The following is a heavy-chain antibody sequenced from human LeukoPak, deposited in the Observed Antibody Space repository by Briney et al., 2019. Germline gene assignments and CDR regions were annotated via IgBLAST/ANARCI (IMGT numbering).Heavy chain of an antibody. D-gene: IGHD2-21*02. J-gene: IGHJ4*02. CDR2: ITVILGVD. CDR1: GGTFSNYI. V-gene: IGHV1-69*02. CDR3: ASGLAYCGSNCSNFDY. Sequence: SVKVSFKGSGGTFSNYIISWARQAPGQGLEWVGSITVILGVDEYAQKVVGRVTITADKFTSTAYMELSRLRSEDPAIYYCASGLAYCGSNCSNFDYWGQGTLVTVSS.